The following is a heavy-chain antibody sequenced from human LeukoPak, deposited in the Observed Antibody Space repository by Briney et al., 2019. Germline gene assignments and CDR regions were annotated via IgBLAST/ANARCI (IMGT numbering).Heavy chain of an antibody. CDR2: ISSSGSTF. Sequence: GGSLRLSCTASGFIFSDYYMIWIRQAPGKGLEWVSYISSSGSTFYQADSVKGRFTISRGNAKNSLYLQMNSLRVEDTAVYYCARDLRWLQLDYWGQGTLVTVSS. CDR3: ARDLRWLQLDY. V-gene: IGHV3-11*01. J-gene: IGHJ4*02. CDR1: GFIFSDYY. D-gene: IGHD5-24*01.